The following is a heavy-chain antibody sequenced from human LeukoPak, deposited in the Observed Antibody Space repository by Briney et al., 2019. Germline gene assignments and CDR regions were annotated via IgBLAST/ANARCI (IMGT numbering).Heavy chain of an antibody. V-gene: IGHV3-30-3*01. CDR1: GFTFSSYA. CDR2: ISYDGSNK. D-gene: IGHD2-2*01. CDR3: AGDRAGVPAAPGDY. J-gene: IGHJ4*02. Sequence: PGRSLRLSCAASGFTFSSYAMHWVRQAPGKGLEWVAVISYDGSNKYYADSVKGRFTISRDNSKNTLYLQMNSLRAEDTAVYYCAGDRAGVPAAPGDYWGQGTLVTVSS.